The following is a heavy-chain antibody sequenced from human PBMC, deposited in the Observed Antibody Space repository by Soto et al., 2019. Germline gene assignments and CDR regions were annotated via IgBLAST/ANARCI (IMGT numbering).Heavy chain of an antibody. CDR3: ARGGHPIDY. D-gene: IGHD3-16*01. J-gene: IGHJ4*02. CDR1: GYSFTRHY. Sequence: APVKVSCKAIGYSFTRHYMHWVRQAPGQGLEWMGWISAYNGNTNYAQNFQGRVTMTTDTSTSTAYMELRSLRSDDTAVYYCARGGHPIDYCGQGTLVTLSS. V-gene: IGHV1-18*04. CDR2: ISAYNGNT.